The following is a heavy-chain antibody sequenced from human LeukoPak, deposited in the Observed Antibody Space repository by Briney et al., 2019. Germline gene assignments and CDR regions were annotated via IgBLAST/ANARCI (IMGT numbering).Heavy chain of an antibody. CDR3: AKDNSPYSNSWLQFFQH. Sequence: GGSLRLSCAASGFTFSSYAMSWVRQAQGKGLEGFSLIIDSGGSTYYADSVKGRFTISRDNSKNTLYLQMNSLRAEDTAVYYCAKDNSPYSNSWLQFFQHWGQGTLVTVSS. V-gene: IGHV3-23*01. J-gene: IGHJ1*01. CDR2: IIDSGGST. CDR1: GFTFSSYA. D-gene: IGHD6-13*01.